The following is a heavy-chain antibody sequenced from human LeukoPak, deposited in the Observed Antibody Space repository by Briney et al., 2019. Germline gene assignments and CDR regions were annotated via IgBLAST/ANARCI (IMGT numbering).Heavy chain of an antibody. J-gene: IGHJ4*02. CDR2: ISSSGSTI. Sequence: PVGSLRLSCAASGFTFSSNYMSWIRQAPGKGLEWVSYISSSGSTIYYADSVKGRFTISRDNAKNSLYLQMNSLRAEDTAVYYCAREGYDILTGYHCFDYWGQGTLVTVSS. CDR1: GFTFSSNY. CDR3: AREGYDILTGYHCFDY. D-gene: IGHD3-9*01. V-gene: IGHV3-11*01.